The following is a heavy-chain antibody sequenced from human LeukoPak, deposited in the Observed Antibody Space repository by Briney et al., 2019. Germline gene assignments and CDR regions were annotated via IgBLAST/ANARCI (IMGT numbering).Heavy chain of an antibody. V-gene: IGHV1-8*01. CDR1: GYTFTSDD. Sequence: GASVKLSCKASGYTFTSDDINWGRQSTGQGLEWMGWMNPNSGNTGYAQKFQGRVTMTRNTSISTAYMELSSLRSEDTAVYYCARGPRRIAAAGTYYFDYWGQGTLVTVPS. CDR2: MNPNSGNT. CDR3: ARGPRRIAAAGTYYFDY. D-gene: IGHD6-13*01. J-gene: IGHJ4*02.